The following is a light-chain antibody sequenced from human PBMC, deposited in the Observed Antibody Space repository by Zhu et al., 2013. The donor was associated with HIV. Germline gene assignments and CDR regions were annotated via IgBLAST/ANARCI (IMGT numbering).Light chain of an antibody. CDR3: QQSFTTPRT. V-gene: IGKV1-39*01. Sequence: DIQVTQSPPSLSAFVGDRVTITCRTSLGIRTSLHWYQHKPGKAPRLLIHTAASLQSGVPSRFSGNGSGTEFTLTISGLQQDDFSTYYCQQSFTTPRTFGPGPKWIS. CDR1: LGIRTS. J-gene: IGKJ3*01. CDR2: TAA.